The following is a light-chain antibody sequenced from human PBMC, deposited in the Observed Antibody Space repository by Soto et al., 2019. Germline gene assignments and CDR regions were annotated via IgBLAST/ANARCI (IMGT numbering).Light chain of an antibody. Sequence: SVLTQPASVSGSPGQSITISCTGTSSDVGGYNHVSWYQQHPGEAPKLMIYDVSSRPSGVSNRFSGSKAADTASLTISGLQAEDEADYYCSSFATSDTPMVFGGGTKLTVL. CDR3: SSFATSDTPMV. CDR1: SSDVGGYNH. CDR2: DVS. J-gene: IGLJ2*01. V-gene: IGLV2-14*03.